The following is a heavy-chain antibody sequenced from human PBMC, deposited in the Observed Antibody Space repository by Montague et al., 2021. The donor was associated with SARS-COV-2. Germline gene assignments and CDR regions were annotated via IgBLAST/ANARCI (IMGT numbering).Heavy chain of an antibody. D-gene: IGHD2-2*01. CDR1: GDSVSINIAT. CDR3: ARIPVGSKYYFDF. Sequence: CAISGDSVSINIATWNWIRQFPSRGLEWLGRTYYRSKWYNDYAESVKSRITIDPDTSKHQFSLHLNSVTPEDTAVYYCARIPVGSKYYFDFWGQGTLVTVSS. V-gene: IGHV6-1*01. CDR2: TYYRSKWYN. J-gene: IGHJ4*02.